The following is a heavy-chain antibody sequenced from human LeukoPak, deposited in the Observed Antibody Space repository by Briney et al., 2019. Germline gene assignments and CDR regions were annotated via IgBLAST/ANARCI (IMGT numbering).Heavy chain of an antibody. J-gene: IGHJ4*02. CDR1: GGSFSGYY. D-gene: IGHD1-26*01. V-gene: IGHV4-34*01. Sequence: PSETLSLTCAVYGGSFSGYYWNWIRQPPGKGLEWIGEINHSGSTNYNPSLKSRVTISVDTSKNQFSLKLSSVTAADTAVYYCASGSYYVAFDYWGQGTLVTVS. CDR2: INHSGST. CDR3: ASGSYYVAFDY.